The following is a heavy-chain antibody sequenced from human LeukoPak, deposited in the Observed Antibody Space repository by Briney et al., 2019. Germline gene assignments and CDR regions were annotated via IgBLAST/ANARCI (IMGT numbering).Heavy chain of an antibody. CDR3: ARTDVDLDTAMDY. J-gene: IGHJ4*02. CDR1: GFTFSSYG. CDR2: IWYDGSNK. D-gene: IGHD5-18*01. Sequence: GGSLRLSCAVSGFTFSSYGMHWVRQAPGKGLEWVAVIWYDGSNKYYADSVKGRFTISRDNSKNTLYLQMNSLRAEDTAVYYCARTDVDLDTAMDYWGQGTLVTVSS. V-gene: IGHV3-33*08.